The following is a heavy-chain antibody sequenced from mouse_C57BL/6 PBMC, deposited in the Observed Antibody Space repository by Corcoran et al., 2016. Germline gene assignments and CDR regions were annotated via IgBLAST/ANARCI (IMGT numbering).Heavy chain of an antibody. D-gene: IGHD2-2*01. V-gene: IGHV1-85*01. CDR3: ARNGYDAWFAY. CDR2: IYPRDGST. CDR1: GYTFTSYA. Sequence: VQLQQSGPELMKPGASGKLSCKTSGYTFTSYAINWVKQRPGQGLDWIGWIYPRDGSTKYNEKFKGKATLTGDTSSSTAYMELHSLTSEDSAVYCCARNGYDAWFAYWGRWTLVTVSA. J-gene: IGHJ3*01.